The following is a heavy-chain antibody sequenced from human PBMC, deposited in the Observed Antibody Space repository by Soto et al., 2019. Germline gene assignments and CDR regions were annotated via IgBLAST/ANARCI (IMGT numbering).Heavy chain of an antibody. CDR1: GFTFGSYG. J-gene: IGHJ6*02. CDR3: ARDHAGAYYYYGMDV. V-gene: IGHV3-33*01. D-gene: IGHD4-17*01. CDR2: IWYDGSNK. Sequence: PGGSLRLSCAASGFTFGSYGMHWVRQAPGRGLEWVAVIWYDGSNKYYADSVKGRFTISRDNSKNTLYLQMNSLRAEDTAVYYCARDHAGAYYYYGMDVWGQGTTVTVS.